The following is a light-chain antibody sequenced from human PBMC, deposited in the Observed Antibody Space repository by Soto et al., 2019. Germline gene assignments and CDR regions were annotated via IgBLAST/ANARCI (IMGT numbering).Light chain of an antibody. V-gene: IGKV1-39*01. CDR1: QSISNH. J-gene: IGKJ1*01. Sequence: DIQMTQSPSSLLASVEDRVIITCRESQSISNHLNWYQQKPGKAPKLMIFAASSLQSVVPSRFSGSRSGPDVSLSISSRQPEDFATYYCQQSYSSPPTFGQGTKLDIK. CDR2: AAS. CDR3: QQSYSSPPT.